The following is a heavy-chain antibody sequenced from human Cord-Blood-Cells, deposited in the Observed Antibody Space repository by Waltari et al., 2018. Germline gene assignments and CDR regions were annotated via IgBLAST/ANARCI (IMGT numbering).Heavy chain of an antibody. V-gene: IGHV4-34*01. CDR2: INHSGST. J-gene: IGHJ4*02. Sequence: QVQLQQWGAGLLKPSETLSLTCAVYGGSFSGYYWSWIRQPPGKGLEGIGEINHSGSTNYNPSLKSRVTISVDTSKNQFSLKLSSVTAADTAVYYCARLPISGSYDYWGQGTLVTVSS. CDR1: GGSFSGYY. D-gene: IGHD1-26*01. CDR3: ARLPISGSYDY.